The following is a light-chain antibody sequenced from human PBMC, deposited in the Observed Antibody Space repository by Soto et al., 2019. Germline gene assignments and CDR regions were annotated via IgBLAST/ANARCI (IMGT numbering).Light chain of an antibody. Sequence: ASQMTQSPSSLSASVGDRVTISWLAIQGIINDLGWYQQKPGKAPKLLIYAASSLQSGVPSRFSGSGSGTDFTLTISSLQPEDFATYYCLQGYDCPRTFGQGTKVDIK. CDR2: AAS. J-gene: IGKJ1*01. V-gene: IGKV1-6*01. CDR1: QGIIND. CDR3: LQGYDCPRT.